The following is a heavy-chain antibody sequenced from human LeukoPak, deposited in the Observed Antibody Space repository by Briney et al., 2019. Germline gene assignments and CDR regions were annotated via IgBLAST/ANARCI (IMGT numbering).Heavy chain of an antibody. V-gene: IGHV3-74*01. Sequence: GGSLRLSCTVSGFTLSSYRMRWVRQVPGKGLAWVSRINSDGSTINYADSVKGRFTISRDNARNTLYLQMNSLRGEDTAVYYCARAGWYRFDYWGQGTLVTVSS. D-gene: IGHD6-19*01. J-gene: IGHJ4*02. CDR1: GFTLSSYR. CDR3: ARAGWYRFDY. CDR2: INSDGSTI.